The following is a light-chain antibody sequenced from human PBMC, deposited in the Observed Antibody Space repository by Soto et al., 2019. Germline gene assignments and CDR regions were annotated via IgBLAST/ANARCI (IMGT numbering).Light chain of an antibody. CDR1: QSVSSY. V-gene: IGKV3-15*01. Sequence: EIVMTQSPATLSVSPGERVTLSCRASQSVSSYLAWYQHKPGQPPRLLIYGASTRATGILARFSGSGSDTDFTLTISSLQSEDFAVYFCQQCSDWPLFTFGQGTRLEIK. CDR2: GAS. J-gene: IGKJ5*01. CDR3: QQCSDWPLFT.